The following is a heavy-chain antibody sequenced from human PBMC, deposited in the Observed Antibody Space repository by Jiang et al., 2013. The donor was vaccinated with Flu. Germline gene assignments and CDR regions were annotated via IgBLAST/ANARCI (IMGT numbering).Heavy chain of an antibody. Sequence: KPTQTLTLTCTFSGFSLSTSGMCVSWVRQPPGKALEWLALIDWDDDKYYSTSLKTRLTISKDTSKNQVVLTMTNMDPVDTATYYCARIQRHGFGWNDGFDYWGQGTLVTVSS. V-gene: IGHV2-70*20. J-gene: IGHJ4*02. D-gene: IGHD1-1*01. CDR3: ARIQRHGFGWNDGFDY. CDR2: IDWDDDK. CDR1: GFSLSTSGMC.